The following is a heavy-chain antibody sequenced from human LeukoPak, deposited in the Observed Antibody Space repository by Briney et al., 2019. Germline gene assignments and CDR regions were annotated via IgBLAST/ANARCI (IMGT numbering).Heavy chain of an antibody. CDR1: GGSFSGYY. J-gene: IGHJ4*02. D-gene: IGHD6-13*01. CDR3: ARGRAIAAAEGSYFDY. V-gene: IGHV4-34*01. Sequence: SETLSLTCAVYGGSFSGYYWSWIRQPPGKGLEWIGEINHSGSTNYNPSLKSRVTISVDTSKNQFSLKLSSVTAADTAVYYCARGRAIAAAEGSYFDYWGQGTLVTVSS. CDR2: INHSGST.